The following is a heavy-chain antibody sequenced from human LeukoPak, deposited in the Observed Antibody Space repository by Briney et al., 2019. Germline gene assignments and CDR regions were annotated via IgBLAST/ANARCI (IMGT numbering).Heavy chain of an antibody. Sequence: PGGSLRLSCAASGFTFSSYWMHWVRQAPGKGLAWVSRINSDGSSTSYADSVKGRFTISRDNSKNTLYLQMNSLRAEDTAVYYCAKAYRAKVTNPYYFDYWGQGTLVTVSS. CDR3: AKAYRAKVTNPYYFDY. CDR1: GFTFSSYW. CDR2: INSDGSST. V-gene: IGHV3-74*01. J-gene: IGHJ4*02. D-gene: IGHD5-18*01.